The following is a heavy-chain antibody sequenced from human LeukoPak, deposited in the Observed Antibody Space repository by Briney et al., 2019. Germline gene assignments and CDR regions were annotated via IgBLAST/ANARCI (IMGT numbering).Heavy chain of an antibody. CDR3: ARDPDYGDYDYYYYMDV. Sequence: ASVKVSCKASGYTFSSYYMHWVRQAPGQWLEWMGVINPSGGSTNYAQKFQDRVTMTRDTSTSTVYMELSSLRSEDTAVYYCARDPDYGDYDYYYYMDVWGKGTTVTVSS. V-gene: IGHV1-46*01. J-gene: IGHJ6*03. CDR2: INPSGGST. CDR1: GYTFSSYY. D-gene: IGHD4-17*01.